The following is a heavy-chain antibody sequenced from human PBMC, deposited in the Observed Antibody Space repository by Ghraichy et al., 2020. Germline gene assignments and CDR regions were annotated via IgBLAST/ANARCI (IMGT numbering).Heavy chain of an antibody. D-gene: IGHD3-16*02. CDR3: ARELITFGGVIVEGGFDY. J-gene: IGHJ4*02. Sequence: SETLSLTCTVSGGSISSYYWSWIRQPAGKGLEWIGRIYTSGSTNYNPSLKSRVTMSVDTSKNQFSLKLSSVTAADTAGYYCARELITFGGVIVEGGFDYWGQGTLVTVSS. CDR1: GGSISSYY. V-gene: IGHV4-4*07. CDR2: IYTSGST.